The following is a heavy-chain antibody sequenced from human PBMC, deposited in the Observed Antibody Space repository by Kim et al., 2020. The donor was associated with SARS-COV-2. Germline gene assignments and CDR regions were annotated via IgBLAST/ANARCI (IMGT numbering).Heavy chain of an antibody. D-gene: IGHD3-22*01. CDR3: ARYFGSSGSEFHH. CDR1: GFTFSAYA. J-gene: IGHJ1*01. V-gene: IGHV3-23*01. Sequence: GGSLRLSCAASGFTFSAYAMSWVRQAPGKGLEWVSSISGRDDTTYYADSVKGRFIISRDNSNNALHLQMNSLRAEDTAFDYCARYFGSSGSEFHHWGQGTLVTVSS. CDR2: ISGRDDTT.